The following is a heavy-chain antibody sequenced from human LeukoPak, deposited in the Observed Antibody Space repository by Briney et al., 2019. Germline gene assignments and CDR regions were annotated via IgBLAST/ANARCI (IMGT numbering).Heavy chain of an antibody. D-gene: IGHD5/OR15-5a*01. V-gene: IGHV3-13*01. CDR1: GFTFSSYD. Sequence: GGSLRLSCAASGFTFSSYDMHWVRQAPGRGLEWVSAIGLAGDTYYSDSVKGRFTISRENAKNSMHLQMNSLKDGDTAVYYCIRGGIQVSSIDAFDIWGQGTVVTVSS. J-gene: IGHJ3*02. CDR2: IGLAGDT. CDR3: IRGGIQVSSIDAFDI.